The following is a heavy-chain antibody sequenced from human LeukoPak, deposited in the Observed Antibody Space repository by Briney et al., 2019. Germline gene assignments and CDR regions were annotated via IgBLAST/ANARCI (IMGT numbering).Heavy chain of an antibody. J-gene: IGHJ4*02. CDR2: IYYSGST. D-gene: IGHD3-10*01. CDR3: ARGLRYYGSGSYFGY. V-gene: IGHV4-59*01. Sequence: SETLPLTCTVSGGSISSYYWSWIRQPPGKGLEWIGYIYYSGSTNYNPSLKSRVTISVDTSKNQFSLKLSSVTAADTAAYYCARGLRYYGSGSYFGYWGQGTLVTVSS. CDR1: GGSISSYY.